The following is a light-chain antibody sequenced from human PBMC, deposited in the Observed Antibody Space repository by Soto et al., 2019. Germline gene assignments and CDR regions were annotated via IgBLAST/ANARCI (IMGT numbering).Light chain of an antibody. CDR1: SSDVGGYDF. V-gene: IGLV2-11*01. CDR2: DVS. J-gene: IGLJ2*01. Sequence: QSVLPQPRTVSGSPGQSVPISCTGTSSDVGGYDFVSWYQQHPGKAPKLMISDVSKRPSGVPDRFSGSKSGNTASLTISGLQAEDEADYYCCSYAGDLALFGGGTKVTVL. CDR3: CSYAGDLAL.